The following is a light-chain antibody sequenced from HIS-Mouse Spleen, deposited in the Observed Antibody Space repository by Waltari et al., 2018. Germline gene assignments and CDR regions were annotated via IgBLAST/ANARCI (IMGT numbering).Light chain of an antibody. CDR2: AAS. J-gene: IGKJ5*01. CDR3: QRYNSAPLIT. Sequence: DIQMTQSPSSLSASVGDRVTITCRARQGISNYLAWYQQKPGKVPKLLIYAASRLQSGVPSRFSGSGSETDFTLTISSLQPEDVATYYCQRYNSAPLITFGQGTRLEIK. CDR1: QGISNY. V-gene: IGKV1-27*01.